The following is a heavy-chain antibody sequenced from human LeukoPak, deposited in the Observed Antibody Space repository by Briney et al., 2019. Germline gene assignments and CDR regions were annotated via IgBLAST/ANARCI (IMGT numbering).Heavy chain of an antibody. V-gene: IGHV1-69*05. J-gene: IGHJ6*03. CDR3: AREYGSSGYYFRMDV. CDR1: GGTFISYA. CDR2: IIPIFGTA. D-gene: IGHD3-22*01. Sequence: ASVKVSCKASGGTFISYAISWVRQAPGQGREWMGGIIPIFGTANYAQKFQGRVTITTDESTSTAYMELSSLRSEDTAVYYCAREYGSSGYYFRMDVWGKGTTVTVSS.